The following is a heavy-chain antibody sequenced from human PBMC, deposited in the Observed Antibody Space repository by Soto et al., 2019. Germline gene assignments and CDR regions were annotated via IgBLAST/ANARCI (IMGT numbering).Heavy chain of an antibody. CDR2: ISYDGSNK. J-gene: IGHJ6*02. V-gene: IGHV3-30*18. Sequence: PGGTLRLSCLPSAYNFSSYGMHWLRHAPANGQERVAVISYDGSNKYYADSVKGRFTISRDNSKNTLYLQMNSLRAEDTAVYYCAKAQRCSGGSCYRSYYYDMDVWGRGTRGT. CDR1: AYNFSSYG. D-gene: IGHD2-15*01. CDR3: AKAQRCSGGSCYRSYYYDMDV.